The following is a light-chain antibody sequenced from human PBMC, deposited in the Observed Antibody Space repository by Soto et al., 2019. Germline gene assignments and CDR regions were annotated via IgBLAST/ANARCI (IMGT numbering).Light chain of an antibody. CDR1: QSVLYSSSNQNY. Sequence: DIVMTQSPDSLAVSLGERATINCKSSQSVLYSSSNQNYLAWYQQKPGQPPKLLIYWASTRESGVPDRFSGSVSGTDFTLAISTLQAEHVAIYYCQQYYSSSLTFGGGTKVEIK. V-gene: IGKV4-1*01. J-gene: IGKJ4*01. CDR2: WAS. CDR3: QQYYSSSLT.